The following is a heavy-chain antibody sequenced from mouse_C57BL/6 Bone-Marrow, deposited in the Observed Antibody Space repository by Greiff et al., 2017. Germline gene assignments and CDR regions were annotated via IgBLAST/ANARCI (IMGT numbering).Heavy chain of an antibody. D-gene: IGHD1-1*01. CDR1: GYAFSSSW. CDR2: IYPGDGDT. CDR3: ARRAFPTVVARGYDYAMDY. J-gene: IGHJ4*01. Sequence: QVQLKESGPELVKPGASVKISCKASGYAFSSSWMNWVKQRPGKGLEWIGRIYPGDGDTNYNGKFKGKATLPADTSSSTAYMQLSSLTSEDSAVSFCARRAFPTVVARGYDYAMDYWGQGTSVTVSS. V-gene: IGHV1-82*01.